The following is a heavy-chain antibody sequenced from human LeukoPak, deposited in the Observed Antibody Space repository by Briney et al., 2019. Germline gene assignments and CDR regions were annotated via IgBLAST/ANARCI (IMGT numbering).Heavy chain of an antibody. Sequence: GGSLRLPGIAFGLIISIYSVNWVRQAPGKGLEWVSSISSSSSYIYYADSVKGRFTISRDNAKNSLYLQMNSLRAEDTAVYYCARRTVGGSEYWCEGPLVTVSS. CDR2: ISSSSSYI. V-gene: IGHV3-21*01. CDR3: ARRTVGGSEY. D-gene: IGHD1-26*01. CDR1: GLIISIYS. J-gene: IGHJ4*02.